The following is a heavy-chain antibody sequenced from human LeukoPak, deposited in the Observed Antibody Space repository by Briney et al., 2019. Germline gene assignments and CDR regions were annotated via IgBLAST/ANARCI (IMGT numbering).Heavy chain of an antibody. Sequence: GGSLRLSCAASGFTFGSYWMSWVRQAPGKGLEWVANIKQDGSEKYYVDSVKGRFTISRDNAKNSLYLQMNSLRDEDTAVYYCARVSSCSSTSCYGYYYYGMDVWGQGTTVTVSS. V-gene: IGHV3-7*01. CDR1: GFTFGSYW. J-gene: IGHJ6*02. CDR3: ARVSSCSSTSCYGYYYYGMDV. CDR2: IKQDGSEK. D-gene: IGHD2-2*01.